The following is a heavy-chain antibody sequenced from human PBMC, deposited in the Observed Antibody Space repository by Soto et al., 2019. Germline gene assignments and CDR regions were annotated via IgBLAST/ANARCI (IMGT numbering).Heavy chain of an antibody. J-gene: IGHJ4*02. CDR3: ARVNGPNYFDY. Sequence: EVQLVESGGGLVKPGGSLRLSCAASGFTFSSYSMNWVRQAPGKGLEWVSFISSSSSYIYYADSVKGRFTISRDDAENSLYLQMNSLRGEDTAVYYCARVNGPNYFDYWGQGTLDTVSS. CDR2: ISSSSSYI. V-gene: IGHV3-21*01. D-gene: IGHD2-8*01. CDR1: GFTFSSYS.